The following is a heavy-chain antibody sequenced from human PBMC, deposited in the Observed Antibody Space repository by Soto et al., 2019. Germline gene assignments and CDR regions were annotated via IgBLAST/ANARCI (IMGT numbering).Heavy chain of an antibody. Sequence: DVQLLESGGGLVQPGGSLRLSCVASGFTFSSYAMCWVRQAPGKGLEWVSTIGASGGTTYHADSVRGRLTISRDNSKNTLYLQMNSLTTGDTAIYFCAKDSIGLGDYVLYSWGQGTLVTVSS. D-gene: IGHD4-17*01. CDR3: AKDSIGLGDYVLYS. J-gene: IGHJ4*02. CDR1: GFTFSSYA. CDR2: IGASGGTT. V-gene: IGHV3-23*01.